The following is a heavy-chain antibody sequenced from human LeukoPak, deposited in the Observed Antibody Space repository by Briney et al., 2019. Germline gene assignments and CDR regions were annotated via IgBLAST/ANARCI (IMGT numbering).Heavy chain of an antibody. V-gene: IGHV4-38-2*01. CDR2: IYNSART. Sequence: SETLSLTCVVSGYSITNGDYWGWIRQSPGKGLEWIGSIYNSARTHYNPSLKSRVTILVDTSKNEFSLKMTSVTAADTAMYYCARNSTSGFFDYWGQGTLATVSS. CDR1: GYSITNGDY. J-gene: IGHJ4*02. D-gene: IGHD2/OR15-2a*01. CDR3: ARNSTSGFFDY.